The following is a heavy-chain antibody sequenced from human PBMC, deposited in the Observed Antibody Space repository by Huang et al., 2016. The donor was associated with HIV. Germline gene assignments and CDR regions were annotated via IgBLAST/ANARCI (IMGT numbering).Heavy chain of an antibody. V-gene: IGHV4-4*07. D-gene: IGHD4-4*01. CDR1: GDPMTGFY. CDR2: IHSDGHT. J-gene: IGHJ4*02. CDR3: ARDNAYRGFFDF. Sequence: QVYLHESGPGRLKPSDTLSLTCTVSGDPMTGFYWSWIRQSVAKGLEWVGHIHSDGHTDFSPTLRSRIAMSIHPTKNQFSLALNSMTAADAGVYYCARDNAYRGFFDFWGQGVLVTVPS.